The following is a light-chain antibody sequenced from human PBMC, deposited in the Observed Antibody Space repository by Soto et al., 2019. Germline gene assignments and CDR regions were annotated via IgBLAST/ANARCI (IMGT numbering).Light chain of an antibody. CDR2: GAS. CDR1: QSVSSSY. Sequence: EIVLTQSPGTLSLSPGERATLSCRASQSVSSSYLAWYQQKPGQAPRLLIYGASSRATGIPDGFRGSGSGTDFTLTISRLEPEDFAVYYCQQYGSSSYTFGQGTKLEIK. V-gene: IGKV3-20*01. J-gene: IGKJ2*01. CDR3: QQYGSSSYT.